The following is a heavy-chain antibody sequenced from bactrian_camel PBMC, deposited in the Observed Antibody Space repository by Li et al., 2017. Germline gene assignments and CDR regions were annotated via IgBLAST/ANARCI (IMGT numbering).Heavy chain of an antibody. V-gene: IGHV3-3*01. J-gene: IGHJ4*01. CDR2: IYFTGGTT. Sequence: QVQLVESGGGSVQAGGSLRLSCAASGYTYNRNCMGWFRRAAGKEREGVASIYFTGGTTYYADSVEGRYTISQDNVKNTVYLQMSSLKPEDTALYYCAAGFTVIRGGGCEYKYFGRGTQVTVSS. CDR3: AAGFTVIRGGGCEYKY. D-gene: IGHD5*01. CDR1: GYTYNRNC.